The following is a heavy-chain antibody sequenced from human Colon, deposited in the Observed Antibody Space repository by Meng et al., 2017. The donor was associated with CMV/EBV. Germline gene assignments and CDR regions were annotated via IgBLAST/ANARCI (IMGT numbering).Heavy chain of an antibody. J-gene: IGHJ4*02. CDR1: GDTFSNYG. CDR2: ITPIFGTA. V-gene: IGHV1-69*05. CDR3: ARSHSLGDNRPFDY. D-gene: IGHD3-16*01. Sequence: KASGDTFSNYGITWVRQAPGQGREWMGGITPIFGTAKYAQKFQGRVTVTTDESTDTAYMELSSLRSEDTAVYFCARSHSLGDNRPFDYWGQGTLVTVSS.